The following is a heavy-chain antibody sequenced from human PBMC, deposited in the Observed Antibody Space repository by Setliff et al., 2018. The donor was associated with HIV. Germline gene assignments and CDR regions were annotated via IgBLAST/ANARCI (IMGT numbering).Heavy chain of an antibody. J-gene: IGHJ4*02. CDR3: ARLSDTAMASFDS. CDR2: IYSSGKT. Sequence: PSETLSLTCTVSNVSINTYYWSWIRQPAGRPLEWIGRIYSSGKTNSGPSFKSRVSMSGDTSKNQLSLKVTSVTAAATAVYYCARLSDTAMASFDSWGQGTLVTVSS. D-gene: IGHD5-18*01. V-gene: IGHV4-4*07. CDR1: NVSINTYY.